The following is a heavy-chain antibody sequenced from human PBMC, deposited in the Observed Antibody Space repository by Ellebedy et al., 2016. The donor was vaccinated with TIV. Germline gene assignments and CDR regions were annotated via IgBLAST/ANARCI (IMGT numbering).Heavy chain of an antibody. CDR3: ARGATGTTSRWHDP. D-gene: IGHD1-1*01. Sequence: MPSETLSLTCTVSGGSISNYYWSWIRQPPGEGLEWIGYIYYSGNTIYNPSLKSRVTISVDTSKNQFSLNVTSVTAADTAVYYCARGATGTTSRWHDPWGQGTLVTVSS. CDR2: IYYSGNT. J-gene: IGHJ5*02. CDR1: GGSISNYY. V-gene: IGHV4-59*01.